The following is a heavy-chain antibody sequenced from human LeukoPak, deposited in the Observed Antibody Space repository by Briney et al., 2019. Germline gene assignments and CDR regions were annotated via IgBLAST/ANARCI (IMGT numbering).Heavy chain of an antibody. V-gene: IGHV3-33*06. J-gene: IGHJ5*02. CDR2: IWYDGSNK. CDR3: AKEAVAGLNWFDP. Sequence: GGSLRLSCAASGFTFSSYGMHWVRQAPGKGLEGVAVIWYDGSNKYYADSVKGRFTISRDNSKNTLYLQMNSLRAEDTAVYYCAKEAVAGLNWFDPWGQGTLVTVSS. CDR1: GFTFSSYG. D-gene: IGHD6-19*01.